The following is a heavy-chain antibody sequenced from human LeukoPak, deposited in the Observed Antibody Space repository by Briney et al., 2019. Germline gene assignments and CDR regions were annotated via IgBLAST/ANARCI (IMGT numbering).Heavy chain of an antibody. Sequence: PSETLSLTCTVSGGSISSSSWSWIRQPPGKGLEWIGYVYYSGNTNYNPSLKSRVTISVDTSKNQFSLKLSSVTAADTAVYYCARQTGADTFDIWGQGTMVTVSS. V-gene: IGHV4-59*01. CDR1: GGSISSSS. CDR3: ARQTGADTFDI. CDR2: VYYSGNT. J-gene: IGHJ3*02. D-gene: IGHD2-8*02.